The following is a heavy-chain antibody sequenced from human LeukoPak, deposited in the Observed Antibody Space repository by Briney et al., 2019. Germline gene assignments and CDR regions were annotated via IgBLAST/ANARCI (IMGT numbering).Heavy chain of an antibody. CDR2: INPNNGNT. J-gene: IGHJ4*02. Sequence: ASVKVSCKASGGTFSSYAISWVRQAPGQGLEWMGRINPNNGNTNYAQKLQGRLTMTTDTSTSTAYMKLRSLRSDDTAVYYCASTHCSDGSCYWSSLDYWGQGTLVTVSS. V-gene: IGHV1-18*01. CDR3: ASTHCSDGSCYWSSLDY. CDR1: GGTFSSYA. D-gene: IGHD2-15*01.